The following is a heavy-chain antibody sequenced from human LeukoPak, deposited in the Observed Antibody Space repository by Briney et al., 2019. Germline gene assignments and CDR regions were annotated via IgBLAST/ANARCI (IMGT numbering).Heavy chain of an antibody. D-gene: IGHD6-13*01. V-gene: IGHV1-8*02. CDR1: GYTFTGYY. CDR3: ARTSAAAVTLLY. CDR2: MYPNSGNT. J-gene: IGHJ4*02. Sequence: ASVKVSCKASGYTFTGYYMHWVRQAPGQGLEWMGWMYPNSGNTGYAQKFQGRVTMTRNTSISTAHMELSSLRSEDTAVYYCARTSAAAVTLLYWGQGTLVTVSS.